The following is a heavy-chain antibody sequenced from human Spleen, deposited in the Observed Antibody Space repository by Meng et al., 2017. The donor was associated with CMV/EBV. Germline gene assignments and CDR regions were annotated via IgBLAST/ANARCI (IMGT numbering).Heavy chain of an antibody. J-gene: IGHJ4*02. CDR1: VYTFPTFR. CDR3: ARGGRSGSYHY. Sequence: SFKPSVYTFPTFRINWLRQAPGQGLEWMGWISAYNGTPNYAQNLQGRVTLTPDTSTSTAYMELRSLGSDDTAVYYCARGGRSGSYHYWGQGTLVTVSS. CDR2: ISAYNGTP. D-gene: IGHD1-26*01. V-gene: IGHV1-18*01.